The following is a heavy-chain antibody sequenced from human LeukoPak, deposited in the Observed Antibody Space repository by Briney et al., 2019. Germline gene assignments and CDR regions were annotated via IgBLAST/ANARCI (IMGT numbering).Heavy chain of an antibody. CDR1: GASISSERW. D-gene: IGHD3-22*01. J-gene: IGHJ3*02. CDR3: ARGPYSYDSSGAFDI. CDR2: IYHSGTT. V-gene: IGHV4-4*02. Sequence: SETLSLTCGVSGASISSERWWSWVRQTPGKGLEWIGEIYHSGTTTYNPSLKSRVTISVDMSKNQFSLKLSSVTAADTAVYFCARGPYSYDSSGAFDIWGQGTMVTVSS.